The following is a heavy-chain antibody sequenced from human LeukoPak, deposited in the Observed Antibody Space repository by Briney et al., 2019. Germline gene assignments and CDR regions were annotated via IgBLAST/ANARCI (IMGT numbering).Heavy chain of an antibody. D-gene: IGHD2-2*01. J-gene: IGHJ4*02. V-gene: IGHV4-59*01. CDR1: GGSISSYY. CDR2: IYYSGST. CDR3: ARGAPRYCSSTSCYESHFDY. Sequence: SETLSLTCTVSGGSISSYYWSWIRQPPGKGLEWIGYIYYSGSTNYNPSLKSRVTISVDTSKNQFSLKLSSVTAADTAVYYCARGAPRYCSSTSCYESHFDYWGQGTLVTVSS.